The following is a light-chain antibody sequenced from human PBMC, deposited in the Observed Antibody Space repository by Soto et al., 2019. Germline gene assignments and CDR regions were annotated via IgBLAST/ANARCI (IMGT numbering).Light chain of an antibody. CDR1: SSNIGSNT. V-gene: IGLV1-44*01. CDR3: ATWDDSLNSPV. CDR2: YNN. Sequence: QSVLTQPPSASGTPGQRVTISCSGSSSNIGSNTVNWYHQLPGTAPKLLIYYNNQRPSGVPDRFSGSKSGTSASLVISGLQSEDEADYYCATWDDSLNSPVFGGGTKLTVL. J-gene: IGLJ3*02.